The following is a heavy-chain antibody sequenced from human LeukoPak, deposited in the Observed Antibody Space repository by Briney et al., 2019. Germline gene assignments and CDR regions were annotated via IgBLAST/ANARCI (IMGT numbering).Heavy chain of an antibody. CDR3: AKRGYSGSDAFDM. J-gene: IGHJ3*02. CDR2: ISSSGFI. Sequence: PGGSLRLSCAASGFPFSTYSMNWVRQAPGKGLEWVSSISSSGFIYYSDSVKGRFTISRDNAKNSLYLQMNSLRAEDTAVYYCAKRGYSGSDAFDMWGQGTMVTVSS. D-gene: IGHD5-12*01. CDR1: GFPFSTYS. V-gene: IGHV3-21*01.